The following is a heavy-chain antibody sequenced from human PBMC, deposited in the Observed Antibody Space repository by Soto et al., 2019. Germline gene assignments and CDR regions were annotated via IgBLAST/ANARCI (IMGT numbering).Heavy chain of an antibody. J-gene: IGHJ4*02. D-gene: IGHD6-6*01. Sequence: QVQLVQSGAEVKKPGASVKVSCKASGYTSTNYGISWVRQAPGQGLEWMGWISVYNGNTLYAQKLQGRVTMTTDTSTRTAYMELRSLSSDDTAVYYCASSNSIATSHTDFDYWSQGSLVTVSS. CDR3: ASSNSIATSHTDFDY. V-gene: IGHV1-18*01. CDR2: ISVYNGNT. CDR1: GYTSTNYG.